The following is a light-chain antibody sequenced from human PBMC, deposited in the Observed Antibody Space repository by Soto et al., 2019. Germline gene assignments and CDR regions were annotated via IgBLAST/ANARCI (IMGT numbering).Light chain of an antibody. J-gene: IGKJ5*01. V-gene: IGKV3-20*01. CDR1: QSISRRH. CDR2: AAS. Sequence: XVLTQSPGTXSLSPGERATLSCRTSQSISRRHLAWYQQRPGQPPRLLIHAASSRATGIPERFSGSGSGTDFTLTISSLQPEDFATYYCQQSYSTPITFGQGTRLEI. CDR3: QQSYSTPIT.